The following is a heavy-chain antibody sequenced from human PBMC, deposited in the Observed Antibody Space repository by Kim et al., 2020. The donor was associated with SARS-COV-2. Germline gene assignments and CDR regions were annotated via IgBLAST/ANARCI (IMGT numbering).Heavy chain of an antibody. J-gene: IGHJ6*02. CDR3: TRLEAHNGMDV. Sequence: YSGAMDGRFTISRNASKKQAYLQMNSLKTEDTAVYYSTRLEAHNGMDVWGQGTTVTVSS. D-gene: IGHD1-1*01. V-gene: IGHV3-73*01.